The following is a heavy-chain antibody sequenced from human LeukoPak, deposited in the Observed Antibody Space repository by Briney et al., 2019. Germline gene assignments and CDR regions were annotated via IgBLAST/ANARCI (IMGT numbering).Heavy chain of an antibody. V-gene: IGHV4-34*01. CDR3: ARGAYCSSTRCHGFIDY. CDR2: VYHSGST. Sequence: SETLSLTCAVYGGSFSGYYWSWIRQPPGKGLEWIGEVYHSGSTNYNPSLKSRVTISVDTSKNQFSLKLSSVTAADTAVYYCARGAYCSSTRCHGFIDYSGQGSLVTVSS. D-gene: IGHD2-2*01. CDR1: GGSFSGYY. J-gene: IGHJ4*02.